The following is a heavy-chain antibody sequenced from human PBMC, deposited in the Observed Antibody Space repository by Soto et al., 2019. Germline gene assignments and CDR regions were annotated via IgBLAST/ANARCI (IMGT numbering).Heavy chain of an antibody. CDR3: VKDVLGGTMGCFDP. CDR1: GFTFSNYV. J-gene: IGHJ5*02. V-gene: IGHV3-23*01. Sequence: EVHLLESGGGLVQPGGSLRLSCAASGFTFSNYVISWLRQAPGRGLEWVSSINTNGRSADYADSVKGRFTISRDNSRSTLHLHMNSLRAEDTAIYYCVKDVLGGTMGCFDPWGRGTLVTVSS. D-gene: IGHD3-10*01. CDR2: INTNGRSA.